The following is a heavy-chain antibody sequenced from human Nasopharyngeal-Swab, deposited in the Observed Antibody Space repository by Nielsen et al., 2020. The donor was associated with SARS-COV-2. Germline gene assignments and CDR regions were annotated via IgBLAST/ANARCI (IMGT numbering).Heavy chain of an antibody. D-gene: IGHD6-19*01. CDR1: GGSISSYY. CDR3: ARDNSGWFYFDY. Sequence: SETLSLTCTVSGGSISSYYWSWIRQPPGKGLEWIGYIYYSGSTNYNPSLKSRVTISVDTSKNQFSLKLSSVTAADTAVYYCARDNSGWFYFDYWGQGTLVTVSS. J-gene: IGHJ4*02. CDR2: IYYSGST. V-gene: IGHV4-59*12.